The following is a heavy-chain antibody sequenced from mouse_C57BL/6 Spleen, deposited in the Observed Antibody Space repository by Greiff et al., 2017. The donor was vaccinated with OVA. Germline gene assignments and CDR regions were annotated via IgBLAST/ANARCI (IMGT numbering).Heavy chain of an antibody. J-gene: IGHJ4*01. CDR3: ARVGGGYAMDY. V-gene: IGHV5-16*01. Sequence: EVQLVESEGGLVQPGSSMKLSCTASGFTFSDYYMAWVRQVPEKGLEWVANINYDGSSTYYLDSLKSRFIISRDNAKNILYLQMSSLKSEDTATYYCARVGGGYAMDYWGQGTSVTVSS. CDR2: INYDGSST. CDR1: GFTFSDYY.